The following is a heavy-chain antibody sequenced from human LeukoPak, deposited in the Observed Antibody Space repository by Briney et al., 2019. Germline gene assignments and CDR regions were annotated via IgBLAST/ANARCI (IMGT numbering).Heavy chain of an antibody. V-gene: IGHV3-74*01. Sequence: GGSLRLSGAASGFTLSSYWMHWVRKAPWKGLMWVAGIDTDERSTNYADSVKGRFTVFRDNARNTLYLQMNSLRAEDTAVYYCTRGLLGIDYWGQGTLVTVSS. CDR2: IDTDERST. D-gene: IGHD4-17*01. CDR1: GFTLSSYW. J-gene: IGHJ4*02. CDR3: TRGLLGIDY.